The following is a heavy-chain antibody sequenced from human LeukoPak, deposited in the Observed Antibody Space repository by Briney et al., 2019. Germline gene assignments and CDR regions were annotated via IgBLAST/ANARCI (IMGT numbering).Heavy chain of an antibody. J-gene: IGHJ3*02. V-gene: IGHV4-38-2*02. Sequence: SETLSLTCTVSGYSISSGYYWGWIRQPPGKGLEWIGSIYTSGSTNYNPSLKSRVTMSVDTSKNQFSLKLSSVTAADTAVYYCARMSYHSGSYGWGAFDIWGQGTMVTVSS. CDR2: IYTSGST. D-gene: IGHD1-26*01. CDR3: ARMSYHSGSYGWGAFDI. CDR1: GYSISSGYY.